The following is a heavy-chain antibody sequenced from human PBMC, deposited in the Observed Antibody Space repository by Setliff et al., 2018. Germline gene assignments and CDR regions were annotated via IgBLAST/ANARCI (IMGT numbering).Heavy chain of an antibody. CDR1: GSTFSSYE. J-gene: IGHJ3*02. D-gene: IGHD5-18*01. CDR2: ISSSGSTI. CDR3: ARDTPDTAMEPTAAFDI. V-gene: IGHV3-48*03. Sequence: GGSLRLSCAASGSTFSSYEMNWVRQAPGKGLEWVSYISSSGSTIYYADSVKGRFTISRDNAKNSLYLQMNSLRAEDTAVYYCARDTPDTAMEPTAAFDIWGQGTMVTVSS.